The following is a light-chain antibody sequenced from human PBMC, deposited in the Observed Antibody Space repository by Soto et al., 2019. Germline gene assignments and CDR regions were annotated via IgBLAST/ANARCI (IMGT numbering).Light chain of an antibody. CDR1: QSISTY. CDR3: QQSYSTPPT. V-gene: IGKV1-39*01. Sequence: DIQMTQSPSSLSASVGDRVTITCRASQSISTYLNWYQQKPGKAPELMIFAASSLQSGVPSRFSGSGSETDFTLTIITLQPEDFATYYSQQSYSTPPTFGGGTKVEIK. CDR2: AAS. J-gene: IGKJ4*01.